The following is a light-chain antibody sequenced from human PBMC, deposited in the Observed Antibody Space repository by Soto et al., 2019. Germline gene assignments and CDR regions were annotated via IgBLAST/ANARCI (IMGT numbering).Light chain of an antibody. CDR2: GAS. J-gene: IGKJ4*01. V-gene: IGKV3-15*01. Sequence: EIVMTQSPATLSVSPGERATLSCRASQRVSSKLAWYQQKPGQAPRLLIYGASTRATGIPARFSGSGSGTEFTLTIRSLQSEDFAVYYCQEYNNWRPITFGGGTQVEIK. CDR1: QRVSSK. CDR3: QEYNNWRPIT.